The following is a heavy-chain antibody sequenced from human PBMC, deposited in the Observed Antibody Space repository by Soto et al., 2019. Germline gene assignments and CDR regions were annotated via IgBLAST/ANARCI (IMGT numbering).Heavy chain of an antibody. V-gene: IGHV3-9*01. CDR2: INWNSGSI. CDR1: GFTFDDYA. CDR3: ARESDSGWYQFDY. D-gene: IGHD6-19*01. J-gene: IGHJ4*02. Sequence: GGSLRLSCAASGFTFDDYAMHWVRQVPGKGLEWVSGINWNSGSIGYGDSVKGRFTISRDNAKKSLYLQMNSLRVEDTAVYYCARESDSGWYQFDYWGQGTQVTLSS.